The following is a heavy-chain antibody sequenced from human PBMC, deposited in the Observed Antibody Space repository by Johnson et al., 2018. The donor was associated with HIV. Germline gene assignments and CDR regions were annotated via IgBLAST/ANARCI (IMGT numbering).Heavy chain of an antibody. CDR2: LYADGRT. Sequence: VQLVESGGGLVQPGGSLRLSCAASGLIVSSKYMTWFRQAPGKGLEWVSVLYADGRTYYADSVKGRFTVSSDYSENTLYLQMNSLTAEDTAVYYCARASLERGAFDIWGQGTMVTVSS. CDR3: ARASLERGAFDI. D-gene: IGHD3-10*01. J-gene: IGHJ3*02. CDR1: GLIVSSKY. V-gene: IGHV3-66*02.